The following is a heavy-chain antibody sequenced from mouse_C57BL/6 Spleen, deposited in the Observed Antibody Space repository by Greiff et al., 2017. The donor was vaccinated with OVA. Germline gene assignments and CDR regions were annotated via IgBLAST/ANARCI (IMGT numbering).Heavy chain of an antibody. CDR2: INPNNGGT. CDR1: GYTFTDYN. V-gene: IGHV1-18*01. J-gene: IGHJ2*01. D-gene: IGHD1-1*01. Sequence: EVQLQQSGPELVKPGASVKIPCKASGYTFTDYNMDWVKQSHGKSLEWIGDINPNNGGTIYNQKFKGKATLTVDKSSSTAYMELRSLTSEDTAVYYCARRGPIITEYSFDYWGQGTTLTVSS. CDR3: ARRGPIITEYSFDY.